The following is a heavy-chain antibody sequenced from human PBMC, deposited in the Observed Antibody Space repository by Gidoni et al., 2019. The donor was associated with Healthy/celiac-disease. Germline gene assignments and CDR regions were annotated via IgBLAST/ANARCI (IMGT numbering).Heavy chain of an antibody. CDR3: ARDPAPYSSSGYYYYGMDV. Sequence: QVQLVESGGGVVQPGRSLRLSCAASGFTFRSYAMHWVRQAPGKGLEWVAVISYDGSNKYYADSVKGRFTISRDNSKNTLYLQMNSLRAEDTAVYYCARDPAPYSSSGYYYYGMDVWGQGTTVTVSS. CDR2: ISYDGSNK. CDR1: GFTFRSYA. J-gene: IGHJ6*02. V-gene: IGHV3-30*04. D-gene: IGHD6-13*01.